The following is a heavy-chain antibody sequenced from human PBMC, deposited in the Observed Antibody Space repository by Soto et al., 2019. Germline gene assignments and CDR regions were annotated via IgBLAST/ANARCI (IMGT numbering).Heavy chain of an antibody. CDR3: ARAYDF. J-gene: IGHJ4*02. V-gene: IGHV3-33*01. CDR1: GFIFSNYG. CDR2: IWYDGSNK. D-gene: IGHD3-3*01. Sequence: QVQLVESGGGVVQPGRSLRLSCAASGFIFSNYGMHWVRQAPGKGLEWVAFIWYDGSNKYYADSVKGRFTISRDNSKDALYVQINSLRAEDTAVYYCARAYDFWGQGTLVTVSS.